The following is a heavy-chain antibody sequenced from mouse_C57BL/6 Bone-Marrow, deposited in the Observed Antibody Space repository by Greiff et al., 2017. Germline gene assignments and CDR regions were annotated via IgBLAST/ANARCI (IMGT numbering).Heavy chain of an antibody. J-gene: IGHJ4*01. V-gene: IGHV5-4*01. CDR2: ISDGGSYT. D-gene: IGHD1-1*01. CDR1: GFTFSSYA. CDR3: ARDPYYYGSSYVRYAMDY. Sequence: DVKLVESGGGLVKPGGSLKLSCAASGFTFSSYAMSWVRQTPEKRLEWVATISDGGSYTYYPDNVKGRFTISRDNAKNNLDLQMSHLKSEDTAMYYCARDPYYYGSSYVRYAMDYWGQGTSVTVSS.